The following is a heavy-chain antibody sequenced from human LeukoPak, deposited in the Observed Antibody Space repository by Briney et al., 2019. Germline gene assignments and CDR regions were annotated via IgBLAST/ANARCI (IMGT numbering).Heavy chain of an antibody. CDR3: ARVGAVTTRGWNYFDY. CDR1: GGSISSGGYY. V-gene: IGHV4-31*03. Sequence: SQTLSLTCTVSGGSISSGGYYWSWIRQHPGKGLEWIGYIYYSGSTYYNPSLKGRVTISVDTSKNQFSLNLSSVTAADTAVYYYARVGAVTTRGWNYFDYWGQGTLVTVSS. J-gene: IGHJ4*02. D-gene: IGHD4-17*01. CDR2: IYYSGST.